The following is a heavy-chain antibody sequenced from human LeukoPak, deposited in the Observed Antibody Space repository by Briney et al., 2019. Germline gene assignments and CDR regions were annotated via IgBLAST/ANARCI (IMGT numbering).Heavy chain of an antibody. V-gene: IGHV1-2*02. CDR1: GYTFTGYY. CDR2: INPNSGGT. Sequence: ASVKVSCKASGYTFTGYYMHWVRQAPGQGLEWMGWINPNSGGTNYAQKFQGRVTMTRDTSISTAYMELSRLRSDDTAVYYCARGFDWLMGYFDYWGQGTLVTVSS. J-gene: IGHJ4*02. CDR3: ARGFDWLMGYFDY. D-gene: IGHD3-9*01.